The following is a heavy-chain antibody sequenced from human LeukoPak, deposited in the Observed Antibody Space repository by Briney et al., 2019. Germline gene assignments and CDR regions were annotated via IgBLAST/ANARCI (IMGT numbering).Heavy chain of an antibody. CDR3: ARDTPSGWFDP. CDR2: IYHSGST. J-gene: IGHJ5*02. V-gene: IGHV4-38-2*02. Sequence: SETLSLTCAVSGYSISSGYYWGWIRQPPGKGLEWIGSIYHSGSTYYNPSLKSRVTISVDTSKNQFSLKLSSVTAADTAVYYCARDTPSGWFDPWGQGTLVTVPS. CDR1: GYSISSGYY. D-gene: IGHD3-10*01.